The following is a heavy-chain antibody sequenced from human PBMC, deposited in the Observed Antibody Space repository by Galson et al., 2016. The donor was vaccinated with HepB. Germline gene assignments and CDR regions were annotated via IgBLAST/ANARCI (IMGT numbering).Heavy chain of an antibody. V-gene: IGHV4-34*01. CDR3: AGVVVAATNWFDP. CDR1: GGSFNAYY. D-gene: IGHD2-15*01. J-gene: IGHJ5*02. Sequence: SETLSLTCNVSGGSFNAYYWSWIRQPPGKGLEWIGEINHAGSTKYNPSLKSRLTISVGTSKNQFSLKLTSMTAADTAVYFCAGVVVAATNWFDPWGQGTLVTVSS. CDR2: INHAGST.